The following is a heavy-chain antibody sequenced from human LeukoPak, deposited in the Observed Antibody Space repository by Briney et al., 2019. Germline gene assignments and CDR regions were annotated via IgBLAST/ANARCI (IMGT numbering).Heavy chain of an antibody. J-gene: IGHJ4*02. CDR3: ARRSGSYDY. D-gene: IGHD1-26*01. Sequence: GGSLRLSCAGSGFTPSSYTMNWVRQAPGKGLECVASISGRGDYMYYADSVKGRFTISRDNAKNSLFLQMNSLRADDTAVYYCARRSGSYDYWGQGTLVIVSS. CDR1: GFTPSSYT. V-gene: IGHV3-21*01. CDR2: ISGRGDYM.